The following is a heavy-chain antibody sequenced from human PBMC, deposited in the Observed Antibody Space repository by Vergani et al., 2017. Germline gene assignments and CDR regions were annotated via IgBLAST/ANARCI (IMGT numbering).Heavy chain of an antibody. Sequence: QVQLQESGPGLVKPSQTLSLTCTVSGGSISSGGYYWSWIRQHPGKGLEWIGYSYYSGSTYYNPSLKSRVTISVDTSKNQFSLKLSSVTAADTAVYYCARETNDDYDSSGYSVFDYWGQGTLVTVSS. V-gene: IGHV4-31*03. CDR3: ARETNDDYDSSGYSVFDY. CDR1: GGSISSGGYY. CDR2: SYYSGST. D-gene: IGHD3-22*01. J-gene: IGHJ4*02.